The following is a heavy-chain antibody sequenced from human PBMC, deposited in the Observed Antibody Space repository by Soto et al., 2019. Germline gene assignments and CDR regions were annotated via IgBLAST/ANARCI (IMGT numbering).Heavy chain of an antibody. D-gene: IGHD3-10*01. CDR1: GGTFSSYA. V-gene: IGHV1-69*01. J-gene: IGHJ6*02. Sequence: QVQLVQSGAEVKKPGSSVKVSCKASGGTFSSYAISWVRQAPGQGLEWMGGIIPIFGTANYAQKFQGRVTLTADESTRTTYMEVRSLRSEDTGVYYCARDRVCITMVRGAPRGDYYYGMDVWGQGTTVTVSS. CDR3: ARDRVCITMVRGAPRGDYYYGMDV. CDR2: IIPIFGTA.